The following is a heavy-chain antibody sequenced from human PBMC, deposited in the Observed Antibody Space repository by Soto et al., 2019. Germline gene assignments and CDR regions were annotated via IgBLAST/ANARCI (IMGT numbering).Heavy chain of an antibody. CDR3: ARDGSRYCTNGVCYHGAFDI. J-gene: IGHJ3*02. D-gene: IGHD2-8*01. CDR1: GFTFSSYS. CDR2: ISSNGSYI. Sequence: SGGSLRLSCAASGFTFSSYSMNWVRQAPGKGLEWVSSISSNGSYIYYADSVKGRFTISRDNSKNTLYLQMNSLRAEDTAVYYCARDGSRYCTNGVCYHGAFDIWGQGTMVTVSS. V-gene: IGHV3-21*01.